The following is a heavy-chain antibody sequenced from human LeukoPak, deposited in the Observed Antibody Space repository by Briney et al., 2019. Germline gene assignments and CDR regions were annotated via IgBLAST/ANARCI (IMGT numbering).Heavy chain of an antibody. J-gene: IGHJ5*02. Sequence: SETLSLTCTVSGGSISSYYWSWIRQPPGKGLEWIGYIYYSGSTNYNPSLKSRVTISVDTSKNQFSLKLSSVTAADTAVYYCAREEYYDFWSGYYRWYNWFDPWGQGTLVTVSS. CDR1: GGSISSYY. D-gene: IGHD3-3*01. CDR3: AREEYYDFWSGYYRWYNWFDP. V-gene: IGHV4-59*12. CDR2: IYYSGST.